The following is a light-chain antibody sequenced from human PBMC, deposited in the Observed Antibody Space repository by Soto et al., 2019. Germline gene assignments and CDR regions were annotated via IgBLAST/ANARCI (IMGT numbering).Light chain of an antibody. J-gene: IGLJ1*01. Sequence: QSALTQPASVPGSPGQSTTISCTGTSSDIGGYNYVSWYQQLPGEAPKLIIYDVSDRPSGVSTRFSGSKSGNTASLTISGLQAEDEGGYYCSSFTSRHTYVFGTGTKLTVL. CDR3: SSFTSRHTYV. CDR1: SSDIGGYNY. CDR2: DVS. V-gene: IGLV2-14*01.